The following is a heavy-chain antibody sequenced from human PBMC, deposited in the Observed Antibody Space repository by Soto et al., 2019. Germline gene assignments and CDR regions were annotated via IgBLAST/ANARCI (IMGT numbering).Heavy chain of an antibody. D-gene: IGHD1-26*01. CDR1: GDSISTQGYY. CDR2: IDYSGLT. CDR3: ARSRSYYVEDFQK. J-gene: IGHJ1*01. Sequence: PSETLSLTCSVSGDSISTQGYYWSWIRQHPGQRLEWIGDIDYSGLTSYNPSLKSRVTISRATSKNQFYLKLSSVTSADTAVYYCARSRSYYVEDFQKWGQGTLVTVSS. V-gene: IGHV4-31*03.